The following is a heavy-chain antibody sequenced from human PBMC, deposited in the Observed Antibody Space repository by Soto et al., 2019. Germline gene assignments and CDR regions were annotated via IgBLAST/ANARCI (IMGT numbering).Heavy chain of an antibody. Sequence: GESLKISCEASGYTFTNYWIGWVRQMPGTGLEWMGIIYPRDSDTRYSPSFQDQVTMSVDKSIGTAYLQWSSLKASDTAMYYCVRHSGKTGSSVGPRSSDYWGQGTLVTVSS. V-gene: IGHV5-51*01. CDR2: IYPRDSDT. CDR3: VRHSGKTGSSVGPRSSDY. CDR1: GYTFTNYW. D-gene: IGHD6-13*01. J-gene: IGHJ4*02.